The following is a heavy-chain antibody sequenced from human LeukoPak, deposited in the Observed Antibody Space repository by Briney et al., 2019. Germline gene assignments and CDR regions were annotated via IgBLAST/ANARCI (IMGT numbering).Heavy chain of an antibody. Sequence: ASVKVSCKASGYTFTSYAMHWVRQAPGQRLEWMGWINAGNGNTKYSQKFQGRVTITRDTSASTAYMELSSLRSEDTAVYYCARGHYYDSSGAPPDFPWFDPWGQGTLVTVSS. CDR2: INAGNGNT. CDR3: ARGHYYDSSGAPPDFPWFDP. V-gene: IGHV1-3*01. D-gene: IGHD3-22*01. J-gene: IGHJ5*02. CDR1: GYTFTSYA.